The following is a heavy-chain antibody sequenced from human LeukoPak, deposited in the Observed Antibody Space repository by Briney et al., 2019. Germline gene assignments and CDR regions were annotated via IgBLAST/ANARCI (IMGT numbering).Heavy chain of an antibody. CDR3: ARSEATVGYYYYYMDV. J-gene: IGHJ6*03. CDR2: IYYSGST. Sequence: SETLSLTCTVSGGSISSSSYYCGWIRQPPGKGLEWIGSIYYSGSTYYNPSLKSRVTISVDTSKNQFSLKLSSVTAADTAVYYCARSEATVGYYYYYMDVWGKGTTVTVSS. CDR1: GGSISSSSYY. V-gene: IGHV4-39*01. D-gene: IGHD4-17*01.